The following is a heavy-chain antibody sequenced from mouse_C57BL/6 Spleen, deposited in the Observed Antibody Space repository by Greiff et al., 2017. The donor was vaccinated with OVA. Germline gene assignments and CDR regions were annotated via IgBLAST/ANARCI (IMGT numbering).Heavy chain of an antibody. V-gene: IGHV1-47*01. CDR2: FHPYNDDT. CDR1: GYTFPTYP. D-gene: IGHD2-13*01. J-gene: IGHJ2*01. CDR3: ARGGYSDYNFDY. Sequence: QAQLQQSGAELVKPGASVKMSCKASGYTFPTYPIEWMKQNHGKSLEWIGNFHPYNDDTKYNEKFKGKATLTVEKSSSTVYLELSRLTSDDSAVYYCARGGYSDYNFDYWGQGTTLTVSS.